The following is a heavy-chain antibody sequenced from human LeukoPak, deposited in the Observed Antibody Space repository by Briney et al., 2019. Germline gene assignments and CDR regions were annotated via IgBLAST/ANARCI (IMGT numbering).Heavy chain of an antibody. Sequence: ASVKVSCKASGFTLTNYHMHWVRQAPGQGLEGGGLINSNGDRTEYAQTYQGRVSITRDTSTSTVYMDLSSLRSEDMAVYYCARESEYGLGSYLYWGQGTLLTVSS. D-gene: IGHD3-16*02. CDR1: GFTLTNYH. V-gene: IGHV1-46*01. CDR2: INSNGDRT. J-gene: IGHJ4*02. CDR3: ARESEYGLGSYLY.